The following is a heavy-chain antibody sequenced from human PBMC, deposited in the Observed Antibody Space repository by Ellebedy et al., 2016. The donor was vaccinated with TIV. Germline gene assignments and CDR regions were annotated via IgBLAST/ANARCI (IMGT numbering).Heavy chain of an antibody. CDR2: TIPIFDTP. V-gene: IGHV1-69*13. CDR3: AHDYGDL. J-gene: IGHJ2*01. D-gene: IGHD4-17*01. Sequence: ASVKVSXXASGGSFSSFAISWVRQAPGQGLEWMGGTIPIFDTPNYAQSFQGRPTITADESTSTAYMELNSLTSDDTAIYYCAHDYGDLWGRGTLITVSS. CDR1: GGSFSSFA.